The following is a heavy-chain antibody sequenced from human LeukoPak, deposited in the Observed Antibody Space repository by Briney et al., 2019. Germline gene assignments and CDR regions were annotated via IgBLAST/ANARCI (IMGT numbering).Heavy chain of an antibody. CDR1: GFTFDEYA. CDR3: ARDWRTTVTTQRTPDYYYYMDV. CDR2: ISWNNGSL. J-gene: IGHJ6*03. D-gene: IGHD4-11*01. V-gene: IGHV3-9*01. Sequence: GRSLRLSCAASGFTFDEYAMHWVRQTPGKGLEWVSGISWNNGSLGYADSVKGRFTISRDNANNSLYLQMNSLRAEDTAVYYCARDWRTTVTTQRTPDYYYYMDVWGKGTTVTVSS.